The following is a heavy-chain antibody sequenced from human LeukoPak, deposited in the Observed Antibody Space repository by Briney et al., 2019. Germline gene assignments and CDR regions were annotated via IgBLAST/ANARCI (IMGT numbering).Heavy chain of an antibody. CDR1: GFTFSDYY. J-gene: IGHJ4*02. Sequence: GGSLRLSCAASGFTFSDYYMSWIRQAPGKGVEWVSYISSSGSTIYYADSVKGRFTISRDNAKNSLYLQMNSLRAEDTAVYYCVREGKWEMTTTTGSFDYWGQGTLVTVSS. CDR3: VREGKWEMTTTTGSFDY. CDR2: ISSSGSTI. D-gene: IGHD5-24*01. V-gene: IGHV3-11*04.